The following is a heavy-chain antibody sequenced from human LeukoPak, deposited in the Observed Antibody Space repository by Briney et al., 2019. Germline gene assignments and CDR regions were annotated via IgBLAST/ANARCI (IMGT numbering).Heavy chain of an antibody. Sequence: GRSLRPSCTTSGFTFRDYTMSWVRQAPGKGLEWVGFIRDKAFGGTTEYAASVKGRFSISRDDPKSITYLQMNSLKTEDTAVYYCTRNGYTEPYFDYWGQGALVTVSS. D-gene: IGHD5-24*01. CDR3: TRNGYTEPYFDY. CDR2: IRDKAFGGTT. CDR1: GFTFRDYT. J-gene: IGHJ4*02. V-gene: IGHV3-49*04.